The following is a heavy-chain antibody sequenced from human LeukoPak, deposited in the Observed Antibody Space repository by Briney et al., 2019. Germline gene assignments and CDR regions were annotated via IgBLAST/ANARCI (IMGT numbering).Heavy chain of an antibody. Sequence: PGGSLRLSCAASGLTVSSTYMSWVRQTPGKGLEWVSVIYSGGSTYYADSVKGRFTISRDNAKNSLYLQMNSLRAEDTAVYYCARGGYSGYDWVDYWGQGTLVTVSS. J-gene: IGHJ4*02. CDR3: ARGGYSGYDWVDY. D-gene: IGHD5-12*01. V-gene: IGHV3-53*01. CDR2: IYSGGST. CDR1: GLTVSSTY.